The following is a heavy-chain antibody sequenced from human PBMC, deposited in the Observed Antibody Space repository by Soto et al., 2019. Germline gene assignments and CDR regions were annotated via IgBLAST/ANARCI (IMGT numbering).Heavy chain of an antibody. CDR3: ARRPLWGSYPLFDY. CDR2: IDPSDSYT. D-gene: IGHD3-16*02. CDR1: GYRFTSYG. Sequence: PGESLKISCKGSGYRFTSYGISWVRQMPGKGLEWMGRIDPSDSYTNYSPSFQGHVTISADKSISTAYLQRSSLKASDTAMYYCARRPLWGSYPLFDYWGQGTLVTVSS. V-gene: IGHV5-10-1*01. J-gene: IGHJ4*02.